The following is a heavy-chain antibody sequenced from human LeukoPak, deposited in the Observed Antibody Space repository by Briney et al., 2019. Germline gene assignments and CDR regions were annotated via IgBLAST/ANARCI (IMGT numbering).Heavy chain of an antibody. CDR1: GFTFSDYF. J-gene: IGHJ4*02. CDR2: ISGSGSNK. D-gene: IGHD3-10*01. V-gene: IGHV3-11*04. Sequence: PGGSLRLSCAASGFTFSDYFMSWIRQAPGKGLEWVSYISGSGSNKYYTDSVKGRFTISRDNAKNSLYLQMNSLRAEDTAVYYCARPHYGSESYYINPDFDYWGQGILVTVSS. CDR3: ARPHYGSESYYINPDFDY.